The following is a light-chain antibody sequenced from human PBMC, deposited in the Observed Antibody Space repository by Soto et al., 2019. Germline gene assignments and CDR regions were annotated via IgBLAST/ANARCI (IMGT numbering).Light chain of an antibody. CDR2: GAS. CDR1: QSS. CDR3: QQYDDSPPCT. Sequence: EILLTQSPGTLSLSPGERATLSCRASQSSLAWYQQKPGQAPRLLIYGASSRAAGIPDRFSGSGSGTDFHLTISRLEPEDFAVYYCQQYDDSPPCTFGQGTKVEIK. V-gene: IGKV3-20*01. J-gene: IGKJ1*01.